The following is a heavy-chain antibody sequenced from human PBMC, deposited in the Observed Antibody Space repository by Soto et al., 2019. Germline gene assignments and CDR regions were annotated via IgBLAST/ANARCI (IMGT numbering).Heavy chain of an antibody. CDR3: AKGLSPSYYDSSGYSWLDY. CDR1: GFTFSSYA. D-gene: IGHD3-22*01. V-gene: IGHV3-23*01. CDR2: ISGSGDNT. Sequence: GGSLRLSCAASGFTFSSYAINWVRQAPGKGLEWVSTISGSGDNTYYADSVKGRFTISRDNSKNTLSLQMNSLRAEDTAVYYCAKGLSPSYYDSSGYSWLDYWGQGTLVTVSS. J-gene: IGHJ4*02.